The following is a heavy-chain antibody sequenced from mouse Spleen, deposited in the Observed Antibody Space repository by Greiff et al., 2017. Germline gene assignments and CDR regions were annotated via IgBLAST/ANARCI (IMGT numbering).Heavy chain of an antibody. D-gene: IGHD4-1*01. J-gene: IGHJ4*01. CDR3: ARRGWDDYYAMDY. CDR2: IYPGDGDT. Sequence: QVQLKQSGAELAKPGASVKISCKASGYAFSSSWMNWVKQRPGKGLEWIGRIYPGDGDTNYNGKFKGKATLTADKSSSTAYMQLSSLTSEDSAVYFCARRGWDDYYAMDYWGQGTSVTVSS. CDR1: GYAFSSSW. V-gene: IGHV1-82*01.